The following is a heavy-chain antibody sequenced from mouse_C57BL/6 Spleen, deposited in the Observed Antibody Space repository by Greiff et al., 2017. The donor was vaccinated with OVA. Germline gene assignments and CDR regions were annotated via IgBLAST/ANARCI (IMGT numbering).Heavy chain of an antibody. V-gene: IGHV1-80*01. J-gene: IGHJ1*03. CDR3: ARRVVEGDFDV. CDR2: IYPGDGDT. Sequence: VMLVESGAELVKPGASVKISCKASGYAFSSYWMNWVKQRPGKGLEWIGQIYPGDGDTNYNGKFKGKATLTADKSSSTAYMQLSSLTSEDSAVYFCARRVVEGDFDVWGTGTTVTVSS. D-gene: IGHD1-1*01. CDR1: GYAFSSYW.